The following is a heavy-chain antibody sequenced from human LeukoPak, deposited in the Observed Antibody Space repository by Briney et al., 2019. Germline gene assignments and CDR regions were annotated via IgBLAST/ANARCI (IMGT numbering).Heavy chain of an antibody. CDR1: GFTFTTYG. D-gene: IGHD6-13*01. Sequence: GGSLRLSCAASGFTFTTYGLHWVRQAPGKGLEWVAAIASNGGSEYYADSVKGRFTISRDSSKNTLFLQMNSLRPDDTAVYYCAKRGHYSINWYHYFDYWGQGTLVTVSS. CDR3: AKRGHYSINWYHYFDY. CDR2: IASNGGSE. J-gene: IGHJ4*02. V-gene: IGHV3-30*18.